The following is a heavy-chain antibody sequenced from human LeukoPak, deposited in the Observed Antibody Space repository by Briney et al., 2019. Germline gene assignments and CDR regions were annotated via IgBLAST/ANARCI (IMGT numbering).Heavy chain of an antibody. Sequence: AGGSLRLSCAASGFTVSTHYMNWVRQAPGKGLEWVSVIDTAEKTYYTDSVKGRFTISRSNSTTPVFLQLNSVRAEDTAVYYCARRGGYSGHDFGGGIEGYFDYWGQGTLVTVSS. CDR3: ARRGGYSGHDFGGGIEGYFDY. V-gene: IGHV3-53*01. CDR1: GFTVSTHY. D-gene: IGHD5-12*01. CDR2: IDTAEKT. J-gene: IGHJ4*02.